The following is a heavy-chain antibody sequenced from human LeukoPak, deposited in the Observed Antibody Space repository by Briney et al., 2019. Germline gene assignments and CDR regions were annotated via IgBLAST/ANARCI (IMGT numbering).Heavy chain of an antibody. CDR1: GFTFSSYA. D-gene: IGHD3-10*01. CDR2: ISGTGGNT. CDR3: ANVPYYGSGTPFDH. V-gene: IGHV3-23*01. Sequence: PGGSLRLSCAASGFTFSSYAMSWVRQAPGKGLEWVSSISGTGGNTYYADSVEGRFTISRDNSKNTLYLQMNSLRAEDTAVYYCANVPYYGSGTPFDHWGQGTLVTVSS. J-gene: IGHJ4*02.